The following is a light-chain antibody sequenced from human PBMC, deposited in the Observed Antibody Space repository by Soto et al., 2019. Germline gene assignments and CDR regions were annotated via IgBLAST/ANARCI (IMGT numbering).Light chain of an antibody. CDR1: SGHSSYI. V-gene: IGLV4-60*02. CDR2: LEGSGNY. J-gene: IGLJ2*01. CDR3: ETWDSNTRV. Sequence: QLVLTQSSSASASLGSSVKLTCTLSSGHSSYIIAWHQQQPGKAPRYLMKLEGSGNYNKGSGVPDRFSGSSSGADRYLTISNVQFEEEADYYCETWDSNTRVFGGGTKLTVL.